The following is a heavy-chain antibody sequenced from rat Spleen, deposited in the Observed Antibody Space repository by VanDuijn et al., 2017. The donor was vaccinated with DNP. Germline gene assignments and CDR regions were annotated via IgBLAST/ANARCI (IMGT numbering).Heavy chain of an antibody. J-gene: IGHJ2*01. CDR1: GFTVSDYN. CDR2: ITNTGDST. V-gene: IGHV5-25*01. Sequence: EVQLVESGGGPVQPGRSMKVSCAASGFTVSDYNMAWVRQAPKKGLEWVASITNTGDSTYYSDSVKGRFSISRDNAKSTLYLQMDSLRSEDTATYYCATHLDYSSPYWGQGVMVTVSS. CDR3: ATHLDYSSPY. D-gene: IGHD1-1*01.